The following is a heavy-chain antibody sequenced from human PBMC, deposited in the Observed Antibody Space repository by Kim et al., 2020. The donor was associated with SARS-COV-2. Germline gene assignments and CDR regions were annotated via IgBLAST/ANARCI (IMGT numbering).Heavy chain of an antibody. D-gene: IGHD6-13*01. V-gene: IGHV3-30*04. CDR3: ARDLSSSWYISLDY. Sequence: GGSLRLSCAASGFTFSSYAMHWVRQAPGKGLEWVAVISYDGSNKYYADSVKGRFTISRDNSKNTLYLQMNSLRAEDTAVYYCARDLSSSWYISLDYWGQGTLVTVSS. CDR1: GFTFSSYA. CDR2: ISYDGSNK. J-gene: IGHJ4*02.